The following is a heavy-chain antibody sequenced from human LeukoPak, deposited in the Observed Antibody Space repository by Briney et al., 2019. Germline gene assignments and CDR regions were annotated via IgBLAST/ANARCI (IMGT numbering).Heavy chain of an antibody. CDR2: INHSGST. J-gene: IGHJ6*04. D-gene: IGHD1-14*01. CDR1: GGSFRGYY. CDR3: ARGSIGFGRYYGMDV. V-gene: IGHV4-34*01. Sequence: SETLSLTCAVYGGSFRGYYWSWIRQPPGKGLEWIGEINHSGSTNHNPSLKSRVTISVDTSKNQFSLKLSSVTAADTAVYYCARGSIGFGRYYGMDVWGKGTTVTVSS.